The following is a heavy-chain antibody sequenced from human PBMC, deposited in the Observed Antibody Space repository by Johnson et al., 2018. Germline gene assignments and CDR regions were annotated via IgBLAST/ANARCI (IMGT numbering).Heavy chain of an antibody. CDR2: ISYDGSNK. V-gene: IGHV3-30*18. J-gene: IGHJ3*02. Sequence: QVQLVQSGGGVVQPGRSLRLSCAASGFTFSSYGMHWVRQAPGKGLEWVAVISYDGSNKYYADSVKGRFTISSDNSKNTLYLQMNSLRAEDTAVYYCAKSRGGYLDDAFDIGGQGTMVTVSS. D-gene: IGHD5-12*01. CDR3: AKSRGGYLDDAFDI. CDR1: GFTFSSYG.